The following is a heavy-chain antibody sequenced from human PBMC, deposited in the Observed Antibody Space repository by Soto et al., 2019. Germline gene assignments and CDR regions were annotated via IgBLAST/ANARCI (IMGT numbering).Heavy chain of an antibody. D-gene: IGHD1-26*01. V-gene: IGHV4-4*07. J-gene: IGHJ5*02. CDR3: ARGSIVGATLDP. Sequence: SETLSLTCTVSGGSISSYYRSWIRQPAGKGLEWIGRIYTSGSTNYNPSLKSRVTMSVDTSKNQFSLKLSSVTAADTAVYYCARGSIVGATLDPWGQGTLVTVSS. CDR2: IYTSGST. CDR1: GGSISSYY.